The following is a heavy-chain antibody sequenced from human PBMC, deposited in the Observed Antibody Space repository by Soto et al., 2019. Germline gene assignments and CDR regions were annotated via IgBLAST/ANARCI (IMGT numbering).Heavy chain of an antibody. Sequence: ASVKVSCKASGYAFASYGISWVRQAPGQGLEWMGWISAYNGNTNYAQKLQGRVTMTTDTSTSTAYMELRSLRSDDTAVYYCARDRYYDFWSGYYYNWFDPWGQGTLVTVSS. V-gene: IGHV1-18*01. J-gene: IGHJ5*02. CDR2: ISAYNGNT. CDR3: ARDRYYDFWSGYYYNWFDP. CDR1: GYAFASYG. D-gene: IGHD3-3*01.